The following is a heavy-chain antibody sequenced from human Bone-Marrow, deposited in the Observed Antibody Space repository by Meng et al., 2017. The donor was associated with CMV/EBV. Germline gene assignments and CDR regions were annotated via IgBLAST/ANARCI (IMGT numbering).Heavy chain of an antibody. J-gene: IGHJ5*02. CDR2: IKQDGTEK. D-gene: IGHD1-1*01. Sequence: GESLKISCAASGFIFSNYWMSWVRQAPGKGLEWVANIKQDGTEKYYVDSVKGRFTISRDNAKNSLYLQMNSLRAEDTAVYYCARDLSPGYDEENWFDPWGQGTLVTVSS. V-gene: IGHV3-7*01. CDR1: GFIFSNYW. CDR3: ARDLSPGYDEENWFDP.